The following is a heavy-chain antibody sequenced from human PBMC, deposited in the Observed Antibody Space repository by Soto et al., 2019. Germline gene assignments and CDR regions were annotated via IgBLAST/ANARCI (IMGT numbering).Heavy chain of an antibody. CDR2: INPNGGDT. V-gene: IGHV1-46*01. CDR1: GYTFTYYH. CDR3: ARVPHRHGLLFYPDY. Sequence: QVQLVQSGAEVKKPGASVKVSCKASGYTFTYYHVHWVRQAPGQGLEWMGIINPNGGDTTYAQKFQGRVTMTRETSTSTGYMEVSDLRSEDTALYYCARVPHRHGLLFYPDYRGPGNPGPGSS. D-gene: IGHD2-8*01. J-gene: IGHJ4*02.